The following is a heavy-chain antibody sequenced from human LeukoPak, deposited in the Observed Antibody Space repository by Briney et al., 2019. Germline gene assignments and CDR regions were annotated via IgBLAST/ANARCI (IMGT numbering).Heavy chain of an antibody. CDR1: RYTVTSYY. V-gene: IGHV1-46*01. J-gene: IGHJ6*02. CDR3: ARATQYSSGWYYYYYGMDV. Sequence: ASVKVSCKASRYTVTSYYMHWVRQAPGQGLEWMGILNPSGGSSSYAQKFQGRATLTRATSTSTVYMELRSLRSDDTAVYYCARATQYSSGWYYYYYGMDVWGQGTTVTVSS. D-gene: IGHD6-19*01. CDR2: LNPSGGSS.